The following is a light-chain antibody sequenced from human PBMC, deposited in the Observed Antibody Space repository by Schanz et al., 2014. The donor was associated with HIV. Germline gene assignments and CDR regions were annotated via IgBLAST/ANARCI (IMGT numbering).Light chain of an antibody. Sequence: IVLTQSPGTLSLSPGERATLSCRASQSLGSNFLAWYQQKPGQAPRLLIFGASNRATGIPDRFSGSESGTDFTLTISSLQSEDFAVYYCQQYNDWPPITFGQGTRLEIK. CDR1: QSLGSN. J-gene: IGKJ5*01. CDR3: QQYNDWPPIT. CDR2: GAS. V-gene: IGKV3D-15*01.